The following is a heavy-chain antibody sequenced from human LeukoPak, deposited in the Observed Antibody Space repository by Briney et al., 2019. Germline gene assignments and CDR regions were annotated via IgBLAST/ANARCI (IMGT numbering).Heavy chain of an antibody. V-gene: IGHV4-4*07. J-gene: IGHJ6*03. Sequence: SETLSLTCTVSGGPIYSYYWSWIRQTAGKGLEWIGRLYPGVSPNYNPSLKSRVTMSVDTSKKQFALKLNTVTAADTAVYYCARLRFYESTGYSTGHYMDVWGKGTTVTVSS. CDR2: LYPGVSP. CDR1: GGPIYSYY. CDR3: ARLRFYESTGYSTGHYMDV. D-gene: IGHD3-22*01.